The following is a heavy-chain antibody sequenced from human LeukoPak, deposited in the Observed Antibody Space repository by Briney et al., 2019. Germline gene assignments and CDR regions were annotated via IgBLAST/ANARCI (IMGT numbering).Heavy chain of an antibody. V-gene: IGHV5-10-1*01. Sequence: GESLKISCKSSGYHFTSHWISRGRPMPGKGLEWVGRFAPSDSYTNYGPSFQGHVTISADKSINPAYLQWSSLKASDTAMYYCARHLRAYSSSWYFDYWGQGSLVTVCS. CDR3: ARHLRAYSSSWYFDY. D-gene: IGHD6-13*01. CDR2: FAPSDSYT. CDR1: GYHFTSHW. J-gene: IGHJ4*02.